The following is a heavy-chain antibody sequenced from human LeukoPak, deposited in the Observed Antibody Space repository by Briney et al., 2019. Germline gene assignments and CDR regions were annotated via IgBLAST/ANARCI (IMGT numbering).Heavy chain of an antibody. CDR2: ISGSGDST. D-gene: IGHD5-18*01. J-gene: IGHJ4*02. Sequence: PGGSLRLSCAASGFTFSSYAMSWVRQPPGKGLEWVSAISGSGDSTYYADSVKGRFTISRDNSKHTLYLQMNSLRAEDTAVYYCAKDLDTAMVPYFDYWGQGTLVTVSS. CDR3: AKDLDTAMVPYFDY. CDR1: GFTFSSYA. V-gene: IGHV3-23*01.